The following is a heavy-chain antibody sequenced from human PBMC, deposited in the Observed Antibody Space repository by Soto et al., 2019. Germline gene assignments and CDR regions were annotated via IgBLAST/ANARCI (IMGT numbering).Heavy chain of an antibody. J-gene: IGHJ6*02. CDR3: AKVSPRLLFTIPAPPYYGMDV. D-gene: IGHD3-3*01. CDR2: ISGSGGST. V-gene: IGHV3-23*01. CDR1: GFTFSSYA. Sequence: GGSLRLSCAASGFTFSSYAMSWVRQAPGKGLEWVSAISGSGGSTYYADSVKGRFTISRDNSKNTLYLQMNSLRAEDTAVYYCAKVSPRLLFTIPAPPYYGMDVWGQGTTVTVSS.